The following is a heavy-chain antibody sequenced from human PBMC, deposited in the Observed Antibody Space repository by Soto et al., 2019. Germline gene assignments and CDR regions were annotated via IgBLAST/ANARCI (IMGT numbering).Heavy chain of an antibody. V-gene: IGHV3-30*03. D-gene: IGHD2-8*01. Sequence: GGSLRLSCAASGFTFCSYGMHWVRQAPGKGLEWVAVISYDGSNKYYADSVKGRFTISRDNSKNTLYLQMNSLRAEDTAVYYCALIATSPSDYWGQGTLVTVSS. J-gene: IGHJ4*02. CDR3: ALIATSPSDY. CDR2: ISYDGSNK. CDR1: GFTFCSYG.